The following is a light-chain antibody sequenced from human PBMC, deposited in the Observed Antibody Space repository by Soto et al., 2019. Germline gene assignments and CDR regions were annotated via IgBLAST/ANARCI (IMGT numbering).Light chain of an antibody. CDR3: QQYGSSPFT. J-gene: IGKJ2*01. CDR2: GAS. V-gene: IGKV3-20*01. Sequence: EIVLTQSPDTLSLSPGERATLYCRASQSVSSNYVAWYQQKPGQAPRLLTHGASSRAAGVPDRFSGRGSGTDFTLSSSRLEPEDCAVYICQQYGSSPFTFGQGTKLEIK. CDR1: QSVSSNY.